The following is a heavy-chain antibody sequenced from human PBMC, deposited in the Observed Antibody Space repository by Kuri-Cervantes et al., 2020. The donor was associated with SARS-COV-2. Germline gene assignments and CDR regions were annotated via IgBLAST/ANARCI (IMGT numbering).Heavy chain of an antibody. Sequence: SVKVSCKASGGTFSSYAISWVRQAPGQGLEWMGGIIPIFGTANYAQKFQGRVTMTTDTSTSTAYMELRSLRSDDTAVYYCARELTYNWNYEGHDAFDIWGQGTMVTVSS. J-gene: IGHJ3*02. D-gene: IGHD1-7*01. CDR2: IIPIFGTA. V-gene: IGHV1-69*05. CDR1: GGTFSSYA. CDR3: ARELTYNWNYEGHDAFDI.